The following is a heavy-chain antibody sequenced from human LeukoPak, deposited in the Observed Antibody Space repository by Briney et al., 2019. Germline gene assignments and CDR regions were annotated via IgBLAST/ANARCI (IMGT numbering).Heavy chain of an antibody. CDR3: ARDRRTLYSGYEWTYSGMDV. D-gene: IGHD5-12*01. V-gene: IGHV3-48*03. Sequence: GGSLRLSCAASGFTFSSYEMKWVRQAPGKGLEWVSYISSSGSIIYYADSVKGRFTISRDNAKNSLYLQMNSLRGEDTAVYYCARDRRTLYSGYEWTYSGMDVWGQGTTVTVSS. J-gene: IGHJ6*02. CDR2: ISSSGSII. CDR1: GFTFSSYE.